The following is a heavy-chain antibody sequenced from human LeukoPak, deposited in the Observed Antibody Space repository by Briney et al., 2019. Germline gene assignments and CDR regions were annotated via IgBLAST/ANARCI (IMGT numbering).Heavy chain of an antibody. CDR1: GGSISSGDYY. J-gene: IGHJ4*02. CDR2: IYYSGST. Sequence: SETLSLTCTVSGGSISSGDYYWSWIRQPPGKGLKWIGYIYYSGSTYYNPSLKSRVTISVDTSKNQFSLKLSSVTAADTAVYYCAREGGGYYFDYWGQGTLVTVSS. CDR3: AREGGGYYFDY. D-gene: IGHD2-15*01. V-gene: IGHV4-30-4*01.